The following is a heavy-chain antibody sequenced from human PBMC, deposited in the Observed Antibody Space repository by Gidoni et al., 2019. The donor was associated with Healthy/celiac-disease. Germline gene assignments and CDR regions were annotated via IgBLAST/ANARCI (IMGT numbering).Heavy chain of an antibody. CDR3: ARVPPNPTPHFDY. V-gene: IGHV3-30-3*01. D-gene: IGHD1-1*01. J-gene: IGHJ4*02. CDR1: GFTFSSYA. Sequence: QVQLVASGGGVVQPGRSLRLSCAASGFTFSSYAMHWVRQAPGKGLEWVAVISYDGSNKYYADSVKGRFTISRDNSKNTLYLQMNSLRAEDTAVYYCARVPPNPTPHFDYWGQGTLVTVSS. CDR2: ISYDGSNK.